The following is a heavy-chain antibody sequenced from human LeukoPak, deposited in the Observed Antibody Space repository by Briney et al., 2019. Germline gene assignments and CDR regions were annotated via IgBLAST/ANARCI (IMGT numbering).Heavy chain of an antibody. CDR1: GFTFSSYG. Sequence: GGSLRLSCAASGFTFSSYGMHWFRQAPGKGLEWVAVISYDGSNKYYADSVKGGFTISRDNSKNTLYLQMNSLRAEDTAVYYCAKDRDGDRALDYWGQGTLVTVSS. V-gene: IGHV3-30*18. CDR3: AKDRDGDRALDY. J-gene: IGHJ4*02. CDR2: ISYDGSNK. D-gene: IGHD4-17*01.